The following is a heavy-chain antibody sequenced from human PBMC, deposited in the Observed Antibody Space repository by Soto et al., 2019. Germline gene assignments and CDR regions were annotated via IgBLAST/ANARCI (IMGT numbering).Heavy chain of an antibody. CDR3: TRELGHTCTSAGCSYNWVDV. CDR1: GFTFSAYD. V-gene: IGHV3-48*03. D-gene: IGHD2-2*01. CDR2: ISGSGGAV. J-gene: IGHJ5*02. Sequence: EDLLVESGGALVQPGGALRLSCAASGFTFSAYDMNWVRQAPGKGLEWIAYISGSGGAVHHADSVNGRFTISRDNAKNSRFLQLSCLRVDDTAVYFWTRELGHTCTSAGCSYNWVDVWGQGTLVTVSS.